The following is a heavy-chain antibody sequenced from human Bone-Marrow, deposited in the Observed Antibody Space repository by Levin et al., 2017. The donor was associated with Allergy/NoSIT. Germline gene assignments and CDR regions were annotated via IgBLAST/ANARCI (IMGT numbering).Heavy chain of an antibody. CDR1: GYRLTSYW. J-gene: IGHJ4*02. Sequence: GESLKISCKGSGYRLTSYWIAWVRQMPGKGLEYVGIIYPSDSDTKYSPSFQGQVTISADKSISTAYLQWSSLKASDTAIYYCATTREEMTTIFDYWGQGTLVTVSS. D-gene: IGHD5-24*01. V-gene: IGHV5-51*01. CDR2: IYPSDSDT. CDR3: ATTREEMTTIFDY.